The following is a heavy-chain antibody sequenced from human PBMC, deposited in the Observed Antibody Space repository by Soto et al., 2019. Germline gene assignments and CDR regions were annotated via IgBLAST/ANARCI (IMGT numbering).Heavy chain of an antibody. CDR3: ARTPGVITVISAFDQ. D-gene: IGHD3-22*01. J-gene: IGHJ4*02. V-gene: IGHV3-23*01. CDR2: ISGRGSST. CDR1: GFTFNKHA. Sequence: EVELLQSGGGLVQPGGSLRLSCVASGFTFNKHALAWFRQAPGKGLEWVSAISGRGSSTYDSDSVKGRFTISRDNSNNTLYLQMNSLIAEDTAIYYWARTPGVITVISAFDQWGQGPPVTVSS.